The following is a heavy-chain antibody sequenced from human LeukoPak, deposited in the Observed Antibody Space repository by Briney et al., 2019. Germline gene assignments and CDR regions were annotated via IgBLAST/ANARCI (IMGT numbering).Heavy chain of an antibody. D-gene: IGHD6-19*01. J-gene: IGHJ3*02. CDR1: GFTFSSYG. Sequence: GGSLRLSCAASGFTFSSYGLHWVRQAPGKGLEWVAIISYDGSNKYYADSVKGRFTISRDNSKNTLYLQMNSLRAEDTAVYYCAKDSSSGWYSFAFDIWGQGTMVTVSS. CDR3: AKDSSSGWYSFAFDI. CDR2: ISYDGSNK. V-gene: IGHV3-30*18.